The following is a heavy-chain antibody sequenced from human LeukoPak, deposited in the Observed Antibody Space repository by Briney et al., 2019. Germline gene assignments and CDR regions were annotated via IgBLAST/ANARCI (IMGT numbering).Heavy chain of an antibody. Sequence: GGSLRLSCAASGFTFSSYGMHWVRQAPGKGLEWVAFIRYDGSNKYYADSVKGRFTISRDNSKNTLYLQMNSLRAEDTAVYYCAKAQSVSALYAFDIWGQGTMVTVSS. CDR1: GFTFSSYG. CDR2: IRYDGSNK. D-gene: IGHD2-2*01. J-gene: IGHJ3*02. CDR3: AKAQSVSALYAFDI. V-gene: IGHV3-30*02.